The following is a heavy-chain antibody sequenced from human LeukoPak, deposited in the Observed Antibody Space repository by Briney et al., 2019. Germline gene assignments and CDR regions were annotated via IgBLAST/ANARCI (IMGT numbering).Heavy chain of an antibody. CDR3: ARDRQISYFDY. D-gene: IGHD3-3*02. CDR1: GFTFSSYG. J-gene: IGHJ4*02. V-gene: IGHV3-33*01. Sequence: GGSLRLSCAASGFTFSSYGMHWVRQAPGKGLEWVAVIWYDGGNKYYADSVKGRFTISRDNSKNTLYLQMNSPRAEDTAVYYCARDRQISYFDYWGQGTLVTVSS. CDR2: IWYDGGNK.